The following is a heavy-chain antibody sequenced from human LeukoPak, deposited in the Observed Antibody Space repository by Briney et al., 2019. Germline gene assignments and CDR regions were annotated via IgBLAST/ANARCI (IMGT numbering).Heavy chain of an antibody. J-gene: IGHJ4*02. D-gene: IGHD6-19*01. CDR1: GFTFDDYA. CDR3: AKDIGGWSAGFDY. V-gene: IGHV3-9*01. CDR2: ISWNSGSI. Sequence: GRSLRLSCAASGFTFDDYAMHWVRQAPAKGLEWVSGISWNSGSIGYADSVKGRFTISRDNAKNSLYLQMNSLRAEDTALYYCAKDIGGWSAGFDYWGQGTLVTVSS.